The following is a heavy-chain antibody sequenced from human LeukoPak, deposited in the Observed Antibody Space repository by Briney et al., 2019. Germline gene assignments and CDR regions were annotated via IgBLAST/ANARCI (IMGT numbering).Heavy chain of an antibody. CDR1: GLTFSSYG. V-gene: IGHV3-48*04. J-gene: IGHJ6*02. CDR3: ARDSGYGGYYYYYGMDV. Sequence: PGRSLRLSCAASGLTFSSYGMHWVRQAPGKGLEWVSYISSSSSAIYYADSVKGRFTISRDNAKNSLYLQMNSLRAEDTAVYYCARDSGYGGYYYYYGMDVWGQGTTVTVSS. D-gene: IGHD5-12*01. CDR2: ISSSSSAI.